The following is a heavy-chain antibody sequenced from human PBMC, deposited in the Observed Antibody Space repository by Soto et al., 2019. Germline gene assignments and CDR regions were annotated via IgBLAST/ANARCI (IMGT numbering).Heavy chain of an antibody. CDR2: IYYSGST. D-gene: IGHD6-13*01. CDR1: GGSISSSSYY. J-gene: IGHJ5*02. Sequence: PSETLSLTCTVSGGSISSSSYYWGWIRQPPGKGLEWIGSIYYSGSTYYNPSLKSRVTISVDTSKNQFSLKLSSVTAADTAVYYCARHIAYGAAGTVWFDPWGQGTLVTVSS. V-gene: IGHV4-39*01. CDR3: ARHIAYGAAGTVWFDP.